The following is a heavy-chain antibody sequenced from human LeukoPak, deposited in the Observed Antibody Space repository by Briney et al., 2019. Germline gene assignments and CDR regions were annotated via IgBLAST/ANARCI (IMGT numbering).Heavy chain of an antibody. CDR3: ARVEGSTFDY. J-gene: IGHJ4*02. V-gene: IGHV5-51*01. CDR2: ISPGDSET. Sequence: GESLKISCKGSGYTFTSYWIGWVRQMLGKGLEWLGIISPGDSETNYSPSLQGQVTISADKSISTAYLQWSSLKASDTALYYCARVEGSTFDYWGQGTLVTVSS. CDR1: GYTFTSYW.